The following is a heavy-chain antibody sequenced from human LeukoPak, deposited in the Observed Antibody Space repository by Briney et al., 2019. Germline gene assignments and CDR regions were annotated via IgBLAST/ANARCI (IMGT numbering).Heavy chain of an antibody. D-gene: IGHD6-13*01. V-gene: IGHV3-7*01. Sequence: PGGSLRLSCAASGFSFSRDWMSWVRQAPGKGLEWVANIKEDGSEKYYVDSVKGRFTISRDNAKNSVYLQMNSLRVEDTAVYYCTRGGQTSSWFWVDWGQGTLATVSS. CDR3: TRGGQTSSWFWVD. CDR2: IKEDGSEK. CDR1: GFSFSRDW. J-gene: IGHJ4*02.